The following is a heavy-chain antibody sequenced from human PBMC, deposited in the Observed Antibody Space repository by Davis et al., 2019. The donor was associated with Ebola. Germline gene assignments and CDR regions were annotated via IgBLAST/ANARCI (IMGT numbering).Heavy chain of an antibody. CDR3: ARDRVCSGATCYAYFDF. CDR2: INPNSGDT. CDR1: GYTFTGYY. D-gene: IGHD2-15*01. Sequence: AASVQVPCKASGYTFTGYYIHWVRQAPAQGLEWMGWINPNSGDTKYSQKFQGWVTMTRDTPISTAYMELNRLTSDDTAVYYCARDRVCSGATCYAYFDFWGQGTLVTVSS. J-gene: IGHJ4*02. V-gene: IGHV1-2*04.